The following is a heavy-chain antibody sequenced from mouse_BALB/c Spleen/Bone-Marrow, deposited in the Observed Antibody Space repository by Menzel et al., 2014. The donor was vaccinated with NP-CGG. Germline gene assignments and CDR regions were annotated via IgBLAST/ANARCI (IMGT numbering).Heavy chain of an antibody. V-gene: IGHV5-6-3*01. CDR2: INTNGGDT. Sequence: EVKVVESGGGLVQPGGSLKLSCAASGFTFSNYGMSWVRQTPDKRLEFVATINTNGGDTYYPDSVKGRFTISRDNVKNTLYLQMSSLKSEDTAMYYRARGVDYVSWFAYWGQGTLVAVSA. D-gene: IGHD2-4*01. CDR3: ARGVDYVSWFAY. J-gene: IGHJ3*01. CDR1: GFTFSNYG.